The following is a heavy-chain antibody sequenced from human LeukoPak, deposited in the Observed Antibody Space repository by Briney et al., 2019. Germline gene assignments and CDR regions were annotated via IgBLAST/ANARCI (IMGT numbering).Heavy chain of an antibody. V-gene: IGHV1-69*01. J-gene: IGHJ6*02. CDR2: IIPIFGTA. D-gene: IGHD4-17*01. CDR1: GGTFSSYA. CDR3: ARVTWGGGRYGDYYYYYGMDV. Sequence: ASVKVSCKASGGTFSSYAISWVRQAPGQGLEWMGGIIPIFGTANYAQKFQGRVTITADESTSTAYMELSSLRSEDTAVYYCARVTWGGGRYGDYYYYYGMDVWGQGTTVTVSS.